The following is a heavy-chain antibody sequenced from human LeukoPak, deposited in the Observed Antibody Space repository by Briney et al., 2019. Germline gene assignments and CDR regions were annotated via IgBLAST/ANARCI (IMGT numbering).Heavy chain of an antibody. CDR2: ISDSGDSA. CDR1: GFTFSTYA. CDR3: AKGIKVGPTNYCDY. J-gene: IGHJ4*02. Sequence: GGSLRLSCAASGFTFSTYAMTWVRQAPGKGLEWVSVISDSGDSAYYADSVKGRFTISRDNSKDTLFLQMSSLRAEDTAVYYRAKGIKVGPTNYCDYWGQGTLVTVSS. D-gene: IGHD1-26*01. V-gene: IGHV3-23*01.